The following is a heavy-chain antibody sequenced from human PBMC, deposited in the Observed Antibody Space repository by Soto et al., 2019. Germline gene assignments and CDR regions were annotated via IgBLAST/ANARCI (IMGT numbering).Heavy chain of an antibody. D-gene: IGHD4-17*01. CDR2: IYHGGYT. CDR1: GGSISSGGYS. Sequence: QLQLQESGSGLVKPSQTLSLTCAVSGGSISSGGYSWSWIRQPPGKGLEWIGYIYHGGYTYYNPPLKSRVTISVDRSKNQFSLKLSSVTAADTAVYYCARAHYGDYGYGMDVWGQGTTVTVSS. J-gene: IGHJ6*02. CDR3: ARAHYGDYGYGMDV. V-gene: IGHV4-30-2*01.